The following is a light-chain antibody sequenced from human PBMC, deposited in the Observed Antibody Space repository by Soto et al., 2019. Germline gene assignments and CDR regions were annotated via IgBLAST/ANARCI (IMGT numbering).Light chain of an antibody. CDR3: QQRSNWSPRFT. CDR2: DAS. V-gene: IGKV3-11*01. Sequence: EIVLTQPPATLSLSPGERATLSCRASQSVSSYLAWYQQKPGQAPRLLIYDASNRATGIPARFSGSGSGTDFTLTISSLEPEDFVVYYCQQRSNWSPRFTCGPGTKVDIK. CDR1: QSVSSY. J-gene: IGKJ3*01.